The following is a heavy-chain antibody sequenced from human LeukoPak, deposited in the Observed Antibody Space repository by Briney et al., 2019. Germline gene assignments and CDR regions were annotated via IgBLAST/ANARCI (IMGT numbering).Heavy chain of an antibody. J-gene: IGHJ5*02. CDR1: GGSISSGDYY. CDR2: IYYSGST. CDR3: ARVASSANWFDP. V-gene: IGHV4-30-4*08. Sequence: SETLSLTCTVSGGSISSGDYYWSWIRQPPGKGLEWIGYIYYSGSTYYNPSLKSRVAISVDTSKNQFSLKLSSVTAADTAVYYCARVASSANWFDPWGQGTLVTVSS. D-gene: IGHD3-22*01.